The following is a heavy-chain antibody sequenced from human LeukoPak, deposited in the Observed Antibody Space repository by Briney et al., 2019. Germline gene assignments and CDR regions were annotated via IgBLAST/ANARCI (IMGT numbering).Heavy chain of an antibody. CDR1: GYTFTGYY. D-gene: IGHD2-2*01. CDR3: ASGRTYCSSTSCYPSEVDY. Sequence: ASVKVSCKASGYTFTGYYMHWVRQAPGQGLEWMGWINPNSGGTNYAQKFQGRVTMTRDTSISTAYMELSRLRSDDTAVYYCASGRTYCSSTSCYPSEVDYCGQGTLVTVSS. V-gene: IGHV1-2*02. CDR2: INPNSGGT. J-gene: IGHJ4*02.